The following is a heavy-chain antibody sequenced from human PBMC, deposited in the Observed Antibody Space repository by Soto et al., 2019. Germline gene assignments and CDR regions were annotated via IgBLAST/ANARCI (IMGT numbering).Heavy chain of an antibody. CDR2: ISSSSSYI. J-gene: IGHJ4*02. D-gene: IGHD5-18*01. Sequence: EVQLVESGGGLVKPGGSLRLSCAASGFTFSSYSMNWVRQAPGKGLEWVSSISSSSSYIYYADSVKGRFTISRDNAKNSLYLQMNSLRAEDTAVYYCARGKTGYSYGMGYWGQGTLVTVSS. V-gene: IGHV3-21*01. CDR1: GFTFSSYS. CDR3: ARGKTGYSYGMGY.